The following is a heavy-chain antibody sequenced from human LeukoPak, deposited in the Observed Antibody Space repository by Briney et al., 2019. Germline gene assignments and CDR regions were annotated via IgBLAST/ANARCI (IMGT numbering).Heavy chain of an antibody. J-gene: IGHJ4*02. CDR1: GLTFSSHA. CDR2: IVSNGGNT. CDR3: ARGGYYAASDI. Sequence: GGSLRLSSAASGLTFSSHAMHWVRQAPGKGLEYVSAIVSNGGNTYYADSVRGRFTISRDNSKDTVYLQMGSLRPEDTAMYYCARGGYYAASDIWGQGALVTVSS. V-gene: IGHV3-64*02. D-gene: IGHD3-3*01.